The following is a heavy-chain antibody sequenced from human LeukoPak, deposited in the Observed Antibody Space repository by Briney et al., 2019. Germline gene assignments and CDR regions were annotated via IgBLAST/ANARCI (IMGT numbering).Heavy chain of an antibody. CDR3: ARQYYDILTDPNYFDS. J-gene: IGHJ4*02. V-gene: IGHV5-51*01. CDR2: ILPTNPET. Sequence: GESLKISCKGSGYSFSNYWIGWVRQMPGKGLEWVGIILPTNPETRYSPSFQGQVTMSADKSISTAYLQWSSLKAADTAMYYCARQYYDILTDPNYFDSWGQGTLVTVSS. CDR1: GYSFSNYW. D-gene: IGHD3-9*01.